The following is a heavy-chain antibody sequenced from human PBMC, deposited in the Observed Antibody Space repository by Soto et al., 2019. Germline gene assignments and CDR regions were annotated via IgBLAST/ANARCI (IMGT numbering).Heavy chain of an antibody. D-gene: IGHD1-26*01. CDR2: IIPIFGTA. V-gene: IGHV1-69*01. J-gene: IGHJ6*02. CDR3: ATPRGATLNDYYYYGMDV. CDR1: GGTFSSYA. Sequence: QVQLVQSGAEVKKPGSSVKVSCKASGGTFSSYAISWVRQAPGQGLEWMGGIIPIFGTANYAQKFQGRVTITADESTSTAYMELSSLRSEDTAVYYWATPRGATLNDYYYYGMDVWGQGTTVTVSS.